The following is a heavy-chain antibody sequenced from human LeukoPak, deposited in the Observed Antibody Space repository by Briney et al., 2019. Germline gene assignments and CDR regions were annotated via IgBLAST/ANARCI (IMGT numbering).Heavy chain of an antibody. CDR2: VYSGGST. CDR3: ARGYRGSGHFDY. D-gene: IGHD2-15*01. CDR1: GFTVSSNY. J-gene: IGHJ4*02. V-gene: IGHV3-53*01. Sequence: PGGSLRLSCAVSGFTVSSNYMSWVRQAPGKGLEWVSVVYSGGSTYYADSVKGRFTISRDNSKNTLYLQMNSLRAEDTAVYYCARGYRGSGHFDYWGQGTLVTVSS.